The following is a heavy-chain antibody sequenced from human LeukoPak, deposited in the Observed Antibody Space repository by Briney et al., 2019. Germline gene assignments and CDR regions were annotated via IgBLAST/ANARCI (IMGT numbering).Heavy chain of an antibody. CDR3: AKDLHGSGSFDY. CDR1: GFTFSSSG. J-gene: IGHJ4*02. Sequence: PGGSLRLSCVAAGFTFSSSGMHWVRQLPGKGLEWLAFMRIDESNKFCADSVKGRFTISRDSSKNTLHLQMNSLRPEDTALYYCAKDLHGSGSFDYWGQGTLVTVPS. V-gene: IGHV3-30*02. D-gene: IGHD3-10*01. CDR2: MRIDESNK.